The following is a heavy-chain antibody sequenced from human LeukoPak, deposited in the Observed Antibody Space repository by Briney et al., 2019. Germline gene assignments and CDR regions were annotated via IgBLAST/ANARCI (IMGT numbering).Heavy chain of an antibody. D-gene: IGHD3-10*01. V-gene: IGHV3-23*01. CDR2: ISTSGGST. CDR1: GFTVSGYA. Sequence: GGSLRLSCAASGFTVSGYAMNWVRQAPGKGLEWVATISTSGGSTYYADFVKGRFTTSRDNSKNTLYLQMNSLRAEDTAVYYCAKNGHGSGSYYPRTKYYFDYWGQGTLVTVSS. J-gene: IGHJ4*02. CDR3: AKNGHGSGSYYPRTKYYFDY.